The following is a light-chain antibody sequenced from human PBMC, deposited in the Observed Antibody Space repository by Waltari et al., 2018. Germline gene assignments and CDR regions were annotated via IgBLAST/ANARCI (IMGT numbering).Light chain of an antibody. CDR3: CSVACSYNWV. Sequence: QSALTQPRSVSGSPGQSVTISCTGTSRDVGAYNYVSWYQQHPGKPPKLMIYDVIKRSSVVPDRFSCSNSGNAAYLIISGLQDEDAADYCCCSVACSYNWVFGGGTKLTVL. J-gene: IGLJ3*02. CDR2: DVI. CDR1: SRDVGAYNY. V-gene: IGLV2-11*01.